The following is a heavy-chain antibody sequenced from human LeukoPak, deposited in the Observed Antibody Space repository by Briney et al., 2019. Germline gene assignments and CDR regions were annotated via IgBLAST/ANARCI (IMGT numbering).Heavy chain of an antibody. D-gene: IGHD3-10*01. Sequence: PGGSLRLSCAASGFTFSSYTMNWVRQAPGKGLEWVSAISSSSSYIYYADSVKGRFTISRDNAKNSLYLQMNSLRAEDTAVYYCARDSMVRGLKLQTIDYWGQGTLVTVSS. CDR3: ARDSMVRGLKLQTIDY. J-gene: IGHJ4*02. V-gene: IGHV3-21*01. CDR1: GFTFSSYT. CDR2: ISSSSSYI.